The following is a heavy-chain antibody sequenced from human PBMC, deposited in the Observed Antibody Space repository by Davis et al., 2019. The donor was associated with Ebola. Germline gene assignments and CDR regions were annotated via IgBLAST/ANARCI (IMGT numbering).Heavy chain of an antibody. Sequence: GESLKISCAASGFTFRSHGMYWVRLAPGKGLEWVAIIWYDGSNKYYADSVKGRFTISRDNSKNTLYLQMNSLRAEDTAVYYCARDRNYYDSSGYSFDYWGQGTLVTVSS. J-gene: IGHJ4*02. V-gene: IGHV3-30*02. CDR3: ARDRNYYDSSGYSFDY. CDR1: GFTFRSHG. CDR2: IWYDGSNK. D-gene: IGHD3-22*01.